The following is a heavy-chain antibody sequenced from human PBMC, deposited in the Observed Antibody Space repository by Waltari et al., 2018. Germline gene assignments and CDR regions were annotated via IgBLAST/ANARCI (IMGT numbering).Heavy chain of an antibody. CDR3: AREGLYGDYYFDY. CDR2: SSSSSSYI. J-gene: IGHJ4*02. D-gene: IGHD4-17*01. CDR1: GFTFSSYS. V-gene: IGHV3-21*01. Sequence: EVQLVESGGGLVKPGGSLRLSCAASGFTFSSYSMNWVRQAPGKGPDGVSASSSSSSYIYYADSVKGRFTISRDNAKNSLYLQMNSLRAEDTAVYYCAREGLYGDYYFDYWGQGTLVTVSS.